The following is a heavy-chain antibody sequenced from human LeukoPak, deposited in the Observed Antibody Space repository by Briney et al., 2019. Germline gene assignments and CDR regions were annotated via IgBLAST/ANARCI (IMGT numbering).Heavy chain of an antibody. CDR2: ISGSGGST. D-gene: IGHD3-10*01. Sequence: PGGSLRLSCAASGFTFSSYAMSWVRQAPGKGLEWVSAISGSGGSTYYADSVKGRFTISRDNSKNTLYLQMNSLRAEDTAVYYCAKGRAMSSGRAADYWGQGTLVTVSS. CDR3: AKGRAMSSGRAADY. V-gene: IGHV3-23*01. J-gene: IGHJ4*02. CDR1: GFTFSSYA.